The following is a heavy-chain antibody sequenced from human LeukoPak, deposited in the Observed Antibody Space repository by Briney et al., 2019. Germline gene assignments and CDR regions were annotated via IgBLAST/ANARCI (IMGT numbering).Heavy chain of an antibody. CDR1: GFTFSSSA. CDR3: ARDRDSSGWYEGFDY. V-gene: IGHV3-30-3*01. Sequence: PGGSLRLSCAASGFTFSSSAMHWVRQAPDKGLEWVAVISYDGSNKYYADSVKGRFTISRDNSKNTLYLQMNSLRADATAVYYCARDRDSSGWYEGFDYWGQGTLVTVSS. J-gene: IGHJ4*02. CDR2: ISYDGSNK. D-gene: IGHD6-19*01.